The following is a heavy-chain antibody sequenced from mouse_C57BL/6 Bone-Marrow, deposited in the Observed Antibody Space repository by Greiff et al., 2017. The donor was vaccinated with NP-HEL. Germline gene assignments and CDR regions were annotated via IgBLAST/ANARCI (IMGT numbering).Heavy chain of an antibody. CDR1: GFSLTSYG. CDR3: ARHSRYSNFAMDY. V-gene: IGHV2-6-1*01. J-gene: IGHJ4*01. D-gene: IGHD2-5*01. CDR2: IWSDGST. Sequence: VQLQQSGPGLVAPSQSLSITCTVSGFSLTSYGVHWVRQPPGKGLEWLVVIWSDGSTTYNSAHKSRLSISKDNSKSQVFLKMYSLQTNDTAMYYCARHSRYSNFAMDYWGRGTSVTVSS.